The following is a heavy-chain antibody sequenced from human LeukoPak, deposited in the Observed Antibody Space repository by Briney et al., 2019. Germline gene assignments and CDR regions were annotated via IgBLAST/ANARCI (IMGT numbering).Heavy chain of an antibody. D-gene: IGHD3-10*01. CDR1: GGSISSGDYY. Sequence: SETLSLTCTVSGGSISSGDYYWSWLRQPPGKGLEWIGYIYYSGSTYYNPSLKSRVTISVDTSKNQFSLKLSSVTAADTAVYYCARSGKFMDSGPIDYWGQGTLVTVSS. V-gene: IGHV4-30-4*01. J-gene: IGHJ4*02. CDR3: ARSGKFMDSGPIDY. CDR2: IYYSGST.